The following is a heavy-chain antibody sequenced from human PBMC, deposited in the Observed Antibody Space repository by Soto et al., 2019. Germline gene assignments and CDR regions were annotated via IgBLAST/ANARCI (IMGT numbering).Heavy chain of an antibody. Sequence: ASVKVSCKASGYTFTSYGISWVRQAPGQGLEWMGWISAYNGNTNYAQKLQGRVTMTTDTSTSTAYMELRSLRSDDTAVYYCARDRTFGITTTGTGWFDPWGQGTLVTVSS. CDR3: ARDRTFGITTTGTGWFDP. J-gene: IGHJ5*02. D-gene: IGHD6-13*01. V-gene: IGHV1-18*01. CDR2: ISAYNGNT. CDR1: GYTFTSYG.